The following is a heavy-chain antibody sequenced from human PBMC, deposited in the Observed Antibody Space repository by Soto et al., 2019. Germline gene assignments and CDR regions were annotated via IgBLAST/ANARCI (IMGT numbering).Heavy chain of an antibody. Sequence: QIQMVQSGAEVKQPGASVKISCKTSGYTFSSYSINWVRQAPGQGLEWMAWISTTSGNTHYAERVQGIVTVTLDKSARTAFMEMWGLKSDDTAVYFCARDNGYYDFWGQGTLVTVSS. CDR2: ISTTSGNT. CDR3: ARDNGYYDF. CDR1: GYTFSSYS. J-gene: IGHJ4*02. D-gene: IGHD2-8*01. V-gene: IGHV1-18*01.